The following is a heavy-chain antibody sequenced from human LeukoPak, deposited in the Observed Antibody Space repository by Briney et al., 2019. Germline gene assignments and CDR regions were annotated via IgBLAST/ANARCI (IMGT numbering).Heavy chain of an antibody. J-gene: IGHJ4*02. V-gene: IGHV7-4-1*02. Sequence: ASVKVSCKASGYTFTSYAMNWVRQAPGQGLEWMGWINTNTGNPTYAQGFTGRFVFSLDTSVSTAYLQISSLKAEDTAMYYCARGGDPTYYYDSSGYFFDYWGQGTLVTVSS. D-gene: IGHD3-22*01. CDR3: ARGGDPTYYYDSSGYFFDY. CDR1: GYTFTSYA. CDR2: INTNTGNP.